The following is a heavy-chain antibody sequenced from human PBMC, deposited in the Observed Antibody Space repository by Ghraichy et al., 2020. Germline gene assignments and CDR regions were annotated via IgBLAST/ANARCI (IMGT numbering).Heavy chain of an antibody. CDR3: ATLSVVAAATRRDNGGGYYYYGMDV. D-gene: IGHD6-13*01. J-gene: IGHJ6*02. CDR1: GFTFSSYS. Sequence: GGSLRLSCAASGFTFSSYSMNWVRQAPGKGLEWVSSISSSSSYIYYADSVKGRFTISRDNAKNSLYLQMNSLRAEDTAVYYCATLSVVAAATRRDNGGGYYYYGMDVWGQGTTVTVSS. V-gene: IGHV3-21*01. CDR2: ISSSSSYI.